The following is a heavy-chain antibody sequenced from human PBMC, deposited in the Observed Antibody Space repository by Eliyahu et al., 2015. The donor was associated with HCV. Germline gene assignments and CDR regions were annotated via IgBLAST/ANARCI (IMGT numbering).Heavy chain of an antibody. CDR2: MSEDESEE. D-gene: IGHD3-10*01. Sequence: GKGLEWVANMSEDESEEDYVESVKGRFVISRDNAEDTLYLQMSSLRPEDTAVYFCVRDRGFSSYDYWGQGTLVAVSS. V-gene: IGHV3-7*01. CDR3: VRDRGFSSYDY. J-gene: IGHJ4*02.